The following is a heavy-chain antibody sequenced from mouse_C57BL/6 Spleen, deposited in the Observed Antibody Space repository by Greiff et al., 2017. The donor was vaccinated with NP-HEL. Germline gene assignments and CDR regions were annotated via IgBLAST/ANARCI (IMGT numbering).Heavy chain of an antibody. D-gene: IGHD2-3*01. J-gene: IGHJ2*01. Sequence: QVQLQQPGTELVKPGASVKLSCKASGYTFTSYWMHWVKQRPGQGLAWIGNINPSNGGTSYNEKFKSKATLTVDKSSSTAYMQLSSLTSEDSAVYYCARFDGYYDYFDYWGQGTTLTVSS. V-gene: IGHV1-53*01. CDR3: ARFDGYYDYFDY. CDR2: INPSNGGT. CDR1: GYTFTSYW.